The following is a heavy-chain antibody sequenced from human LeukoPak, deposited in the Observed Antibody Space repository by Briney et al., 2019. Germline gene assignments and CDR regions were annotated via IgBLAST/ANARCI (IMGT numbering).Heavy chain of an antibody. D-gene: IGHD3-3*01. V-gene: IGHV4-34*01. CDR2: INHSGST. J-gene: IGHJ4*02. Sequence: PSETLSLTCAVYGGSFSGYYWSWVRQPPGKGLEWIGEINHSGSTNYNPSLKSRVTISVDTSKNQFSLKLSSVTAADTAVYYCERGARRITIFGVVIEFDYWGQGTLVTVSS. CDR3: ERGARRITIFGVVIEFDY. CDR1: GGSFSGYY.